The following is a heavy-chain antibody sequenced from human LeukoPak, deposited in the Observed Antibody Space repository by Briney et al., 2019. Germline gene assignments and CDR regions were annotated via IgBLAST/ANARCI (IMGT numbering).Heavy chain of an antibody. J-gene: IGHJ4*02. D-gene: IGHD6-19*01. Sequence: PGGSLRLSCAASGFTFSSYAMHWVRQAPGKGLEWVAVISYDGSNKYYADSVKGRFTISRDNSKNTLYLQMNSLRAEDTAVYYCARAVAGTRITYFDYWGQGTLVTVSS. CDR3: ARAVAGTRITYFDY. CDR1: GFTFSSYA. V-gene: IGHV3-30*04. CDR2: ISYDGSNK.